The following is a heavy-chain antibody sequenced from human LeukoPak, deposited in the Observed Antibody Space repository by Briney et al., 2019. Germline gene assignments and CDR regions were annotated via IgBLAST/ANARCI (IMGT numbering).Heavy chain of an antibody. J-gene: IGHJ4*02. D-gene: IGHD2-2*01. CDR1: GFTFSSYG. CDR3: AKPFRECSSATCYVSFDY. CDR2: ITDGGST. V-gene: IGHV3-23*01. Sequence: GGSLRLSCTASGFTFSSYGMTWVRQAPGKGPEWVSGITDGGSTFYADSVKGRFTISRDNSINTLYMQLNSLRAEDTAVYYCAKPFRECSSATCYVSFDYWGQGILVTVSS.